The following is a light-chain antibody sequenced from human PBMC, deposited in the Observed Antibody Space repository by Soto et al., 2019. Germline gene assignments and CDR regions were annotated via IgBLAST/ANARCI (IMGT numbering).Light chain of an antibody. CDR3: QKYNSALSRG. CDR2: AAS. J-gene: IGKJ1*01. CDR1: QGISNY. V-gene: IGKV1-27*01. Sequence: QLTQSPSSLSASVGDRVTITCRASQGISNYLAWYQQKPGKVPKLLIYAASTLQSGVPSRFSGSGSGTDFTLTITSLQPEDVATYYCQKYNSALSRGFGQGTKVDIK.